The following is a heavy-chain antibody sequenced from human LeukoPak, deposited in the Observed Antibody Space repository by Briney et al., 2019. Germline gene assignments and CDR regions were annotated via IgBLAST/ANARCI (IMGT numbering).Heavy chain of an antibody. CDR3: AREVPDFWSGTTDYYYYMDV. CDR1: GGSISSYY. J-gene: IGHJ6*03. Sequence: SETLSLTCTVSGGSISSYYWSWIRQPPGKGLEWIGYIYYSGSTNYNPSLKSRVTISVDTSKNQFSLKLSSVTAADTAVYYCAREVPDFWSGTTDYYYYMDVWGQGTTVAVSS. D-gene: IGHD3-3*01. CDR2: IYYSGST. V-gene: IGHV4-59*01.